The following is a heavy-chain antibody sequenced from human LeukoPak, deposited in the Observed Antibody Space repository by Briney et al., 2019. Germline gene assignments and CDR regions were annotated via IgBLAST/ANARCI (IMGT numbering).Heavy chain of an antibody. Sequence: SETLSLTCTVSGGSISSSSYYWGWIRQPPGKGLEWIGSIYYSGSTNYNPSLKSRVTISVDTSKNQFSLKLSSVTAADTAVYYCASCSSTSCYADYYYYMDVWGKGTTVTISS. J-gene: IGHJ6*03. CDR3: ASCSSTSCYADYYYYMDV. CDR2: IYYSGST. CDR1: GGSISSSSYY. V-gene: IGHV4-39*07. D-gene: IGHD2-2*01.